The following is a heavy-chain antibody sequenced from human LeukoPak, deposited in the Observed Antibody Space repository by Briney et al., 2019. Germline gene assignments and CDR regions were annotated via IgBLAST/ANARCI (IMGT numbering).Heavy chain of an antibody. V-gene: IGHV3-33*03. J-gene: IGHJ3*02. Sequence: PGRSLRLSCAASGFTFSSYGMRWVRPAPGKGLEWVAAIWYRGRNKFYADSLKGRFIISRDNSKNTLYLQMNSLRAEDTAVYYCAIVNRGLAFDSWGQRTLVTVSS. CDR1: GFTFSSYG. CDR2: IWYRGRNK. D-gene: IGHD2-15*01. CDR3: AIVNRGLAFDS.